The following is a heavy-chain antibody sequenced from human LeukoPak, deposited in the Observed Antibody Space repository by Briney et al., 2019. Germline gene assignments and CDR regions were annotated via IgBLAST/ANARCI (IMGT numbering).Heavy chain of an antibody. J-gene: IGHJ6*03. Sequence: ASVKVSCKASGYTFTSYDINWVRQATGQGLEWMGWMNPHSGNTGYARKFQGRVTITRNTSISTAYMELSSLRSEDTAVYYCAITYSLNSDYYYYCYMDVWGKGTTVTVSS. V-gene: IGHV1-8*03. D-gene: IGHD1-26*01. CDR1: GYTFTSYD. CDR2: MNPHSGNT. CDR3: AITYSLNSDYYYYCYMDV.